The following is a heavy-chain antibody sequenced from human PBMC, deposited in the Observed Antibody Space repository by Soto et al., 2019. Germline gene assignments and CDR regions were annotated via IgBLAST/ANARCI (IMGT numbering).Heavy chain of an antibody. CDR1: GVSVTNGDYY. V-gene: IGHV4-30-4*01. CDR2: IYYTEAT. J-gene: IGHJ5*02. CDR3: ARQRRGGYWFDP. Sequence: SETLSLTCAVSGVSVTNGDYYWTWRRQSPGKGLEWIGNIYYTEATNYNPSLNSRLSISIDTSRNQFSLQLTSVTAADTAIYYCARQRRGGYWFDPWGQGALVTVSS.